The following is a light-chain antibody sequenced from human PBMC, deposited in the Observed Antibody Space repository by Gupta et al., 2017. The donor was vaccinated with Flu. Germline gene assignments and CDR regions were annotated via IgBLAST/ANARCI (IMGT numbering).Light chain of an antibody. CDR1: SSDVGGYNY. J-gene: IGLJ2*01. CDR2: EVS. Sequence: SSLTQPASVSGSPGPSITLSCTGTSSDVGGYNYVSWYQQHPGKAPKRMMYEVSNRPSGVSNRFSGSKSGNTASLTISGLQAEDEADYYCSSYTSSSTLVFGGGTKLTVL. CDR3: SSYTSSSTLV. V-gene: IGLV2-14*01.